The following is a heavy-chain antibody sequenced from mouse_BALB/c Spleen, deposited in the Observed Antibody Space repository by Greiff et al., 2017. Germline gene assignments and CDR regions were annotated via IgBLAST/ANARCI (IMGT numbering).Heavy chain of an antibody. V-gene: IGHV4-1*02. CDR2: INPDSSTI. CDR1: GFDFSRYW. J-gene: IGHJ4*01. Sequence: VQLQQSGGGLVQPGGSLKLSCAASGFDFSRYWMSWVRQAPGKGLEWIGEINPDSSTINYTPSLKDKFIISRDNAKNTLYLQMSKVRSEDTALYYCARPLYAMDYWGQGTSVTVSS. CDR3: ARPLYAMDY.